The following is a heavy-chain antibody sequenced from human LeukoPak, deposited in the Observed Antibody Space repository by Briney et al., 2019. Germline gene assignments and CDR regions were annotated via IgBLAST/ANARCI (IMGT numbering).Heavy chain of an antibody. Sequence: SETLSLTCTVSGGSISSSSYYWGWIRQPPGKGLEWIGSIYYSGSTYYNPSLKSRVTMSVDTSKNQFSLKLSSVTAADTAVYYCARYYYYYGMDVWGQGTTVTVSS. J-gene: IGHJ6*02. V-gene: IGHV4-39*01. CDR2: IYYSGST. CDR1: GGSISSSSYY. CDR3: ARYYYYYGMDV.